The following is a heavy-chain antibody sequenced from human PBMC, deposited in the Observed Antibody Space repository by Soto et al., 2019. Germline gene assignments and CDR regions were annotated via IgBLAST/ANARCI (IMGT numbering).Heavy chain of an antibody. Sequence: PGGSLRLSCAASGFTFSSYSMNWVRQAPGKGLEWVSSISSSSSYIYYADSVKGRFTISRDNAKNSMYLQMNSLRAEDTAVYNRGRDSSAAGMVDGMDVWGQGTTDTVSS. D-gene: IGHD6-13*01. CDR1: GFTFSSYS. CDR2: ISSSSSYI. V-gene: IGHV3-21*01. CDR3: GRDSSAAGMVDGMDV. J-gene: IGHJ6*02.